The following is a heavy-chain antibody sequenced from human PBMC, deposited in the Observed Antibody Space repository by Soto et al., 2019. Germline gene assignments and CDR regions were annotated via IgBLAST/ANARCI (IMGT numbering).Heavy chain of an antibody. Sequence: HLVQSGPEVKKPGASVTVSCKTSGDTFTNFGLSWVRQAPGQGLEWMGWIATYNSNKNYAQKFQSRLTRTTDTSTSTGYMELKSLEYDDTAVYYCARVLRGVVNWFDPWGQGTLVTVSS. CDR1: GDTFTNFG. CDR3: ARVLRGVVNWFDP. V-gene: IGHV1-18*01. J-gene: IGHJ5*02. CDR2: IATYNSNK. D-gene: IGHD3-10*01.